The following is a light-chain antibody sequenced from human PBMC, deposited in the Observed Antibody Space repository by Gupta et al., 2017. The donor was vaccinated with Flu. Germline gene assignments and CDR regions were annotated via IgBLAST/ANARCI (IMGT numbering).Light chain of an antibody. CDR2: GAS. J-gene: IGKJ2*01. V-gene: IGKV3-20*01. Sequence: ERATLSCRASQSVSANYLAWYQQKPGQAPRLLIHGASSRATGIPDRFSGSGSGTDFTLTISRLEPEDFAVYYCQQYGNSPYTFGQGTKLEIK. CDR3: QQYGNSPYT. CDR1: QSVSANY.